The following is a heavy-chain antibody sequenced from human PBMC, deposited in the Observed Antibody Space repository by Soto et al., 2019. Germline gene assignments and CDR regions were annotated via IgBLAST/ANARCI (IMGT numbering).Heavy chain of an antibody. V-gene: IGHV3-30-3*01. Sequence: QVQLVESGGGVVQPGRSLRLSCAASGFIFNTYAMNWVRQAPGKGLEWVAVISYDGSIKYYAHSVRGRFTISRDNSKNTLSLQLGGLRAADTAVYYCARTDYATEGYLDFWGQGALVTV. J-gene: IGHJ4*02. CDR1: GFIFNTYA. D-gene: IGHD2-2*01. CDR2: ISYDGSIK. CDR3: ARTDYATEGYLDF.